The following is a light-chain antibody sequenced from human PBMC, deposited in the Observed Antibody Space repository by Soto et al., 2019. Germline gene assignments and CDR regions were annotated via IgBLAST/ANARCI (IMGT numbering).Light chain of an antibody. CDR1: QSVGSDY. V-gene: IGKV3-20*01. Sequence: EIVLTQSPGTLSLSPGERATLSCRASQSVGSDYLAWYQQKPGQAPRLLIYGASIRATGIPDRCSGSGSGTDFTLPISRLEPEDFAVYYGQQYGRSPRITFGGGTKGEIK. CDR3: QQYGRSPRIT. CDR2: GAS. J-gene: IGKJ4*01.